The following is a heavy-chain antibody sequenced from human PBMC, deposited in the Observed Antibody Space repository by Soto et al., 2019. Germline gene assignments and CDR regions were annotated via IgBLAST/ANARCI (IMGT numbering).Heavy chain of an antibody. CDR2: INHSGST. J-gene: IGHJ4*02. CDR3: GGITVPD. D-gene: IGHD6-19*01. V-gene: IGHV4-34*02. CDR1: GGSFSDYY. Sequence: QVQLQQWGAGLLKPSETLSLTCAVYGGSFSDYYWSWIRQPPGKGLEWIGEINHSGSTNYNPSLKSRVTISVDTSKNQLSLKLSSVTAADTAVYYCGGITVPDWGQGTLVTVSS.